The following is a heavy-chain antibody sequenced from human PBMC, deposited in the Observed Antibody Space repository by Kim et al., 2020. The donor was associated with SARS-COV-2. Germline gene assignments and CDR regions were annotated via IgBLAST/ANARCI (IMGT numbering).Heavy chain of an antibody. J-gene: IGHJ3*02. CDR1: GFTFSSYW. CDR3: ASGSSGGSWTLFAFDI. V-gene: IGHV3-74*01. CDR2: INSDGSST. Sequence: GGSLRLSCAASGFTFSSYWMHWVRQAPGKGLVWVSRINSDGSSTNYADSVKGRFTISRDNAKNTLYLQMNSLRAEDTAVYYCASGSSGGSWTLFAFDIWGQGTMVTVSS. D-gene: IGHD2-15*01.